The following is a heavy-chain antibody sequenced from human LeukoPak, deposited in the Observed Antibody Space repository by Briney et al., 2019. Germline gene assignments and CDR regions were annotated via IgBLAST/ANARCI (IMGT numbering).Heavy chain of an antibody. Sequence: GGSLRLSCAASGFTVSSNYMSWVRQAPGKGLEWVPVIYSGGSTYYADSVKGRFTISRDNSKNTLYLQMNSLRAEDTAVYYCARDALRRNYFDYWGQGTLVTVSS. CDR3: ARDALRRNYFDY. CDR1: GFTVSSNY. V-gene: IGHV3-53*01. D-gene: IGHD4-17*01. J-gene: IGHJ4*02. CDR2: IYSGGST.